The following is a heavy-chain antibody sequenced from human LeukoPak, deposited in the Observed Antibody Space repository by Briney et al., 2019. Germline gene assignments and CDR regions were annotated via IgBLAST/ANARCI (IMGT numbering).Heavy chain of an antibody. J-gene: IGHJ4*02. CDR1: GFTFSSYA. D-gene: IGHD3-10*01. V-gene: IGHV3-23*01. Sequence: GGSLRLSCAASGFTFSSYAMSWVRQAPGKGLEWVSAISGSGGSTYYADSVKGRFTISRDNSKNTLYLQMNSLRAEDTAVYYCAKSHLYGSGSYRGGYYFDYWGQGTLVTVSS. CDR2: ISGSGGST. CDR3: AKSHLYGSGSYRGGYYFDY.